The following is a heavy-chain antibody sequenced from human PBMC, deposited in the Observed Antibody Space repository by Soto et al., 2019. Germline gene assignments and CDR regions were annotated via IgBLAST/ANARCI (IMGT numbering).Heavy chain of an antibody. D-gene: IGHD2-8*02. Sequence: GGSLRLSCAASGFIFSNYAMHRVRQAPGKGLEWVTIISYDGSVKYYADSVKGRFTISRDNSKNTLYLQMNSLRAEATAVYYCAKDGTGGPPYYFDYWGQGTLVTVSS. CDR3: AKDGTGGPPYYFDY. J-gene: IGHJ4*02. V-gene: IGHV3-30*18. CDR2: ISYDGSVK. CDR1: GFIFSNYA.